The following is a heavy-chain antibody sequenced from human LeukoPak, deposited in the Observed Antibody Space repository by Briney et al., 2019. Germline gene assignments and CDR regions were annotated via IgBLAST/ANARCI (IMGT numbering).Heavy chain of an antibody. D-gene: IGHD1-7*01. CDR3: ARVFKELRDQLRNAFDI. CDR2: INPSGGST. J-gene: IGHJ3*02. Sequence: ASVKVSCKASGYTFTSYYMHWVRQAPGQGLDWMGIINPSGGSTSYAQKFQGRVTMTRDTSTSTVYMELSSLRSEDTAVYYCARVFKELRDQLRNAFDIWGQGTMVTVSS. CDR1: GYTFTSYY. V-gene: IGHV1-46*01.